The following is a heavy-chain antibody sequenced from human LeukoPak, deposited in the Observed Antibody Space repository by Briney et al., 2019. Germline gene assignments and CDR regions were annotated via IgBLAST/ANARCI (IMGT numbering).Heavy chain of an antibody. Sequence: GGSLRLSCTASGFTFGDYAMSWVRQAPGKGLEWVGFIRSKAYGGTTEYAASVKGRFTISRDDSKSIAYLQMNSLKTEDTAVYYCTRLQYYYGSGSEPYSQDYWGQGTLVTVSS. CDR2: IRSKAYGGTT. D-gene: IGHD3-10*01. V-gene: IGHV3-49*04. J-gene: IGHJ4*02. CDR1: GFTFGDYA. CDR3: TRLQYYYGSGSEPYSQDY.